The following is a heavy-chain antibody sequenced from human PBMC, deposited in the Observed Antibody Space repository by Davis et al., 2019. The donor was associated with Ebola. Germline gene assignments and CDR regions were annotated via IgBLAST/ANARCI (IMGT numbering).Heavy chain of an antibody. V-gene: IGHV1-18*01. CDR2: ISAYNGKT. J-gene: IGHJ5*02. CDR3: ARVSSWVGGGDSSVP. D-gene: IGHD3-10*01. CDR1: GYTFTSYG. Sequence: ASVKVSCKTFGYTFTSYGITWVRQAPGQGLEWMGWISAYNGKTSYAQNFPDRVHMTTDTSPTTAYMELRSLTSDDTAVYYCARVSSWVGGGDSSVPWGQGTLVTVSS.